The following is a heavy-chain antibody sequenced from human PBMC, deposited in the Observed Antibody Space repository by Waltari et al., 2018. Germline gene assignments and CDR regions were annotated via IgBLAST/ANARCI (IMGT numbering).Heavy chain of an antibody. CDR1: GFTFSSYG. CDR3: AKDDGY. CDR2: RWYDGSNK. Sequence: QVQLVESGGGVVQPGRSLRLSCAASGFTFSSYGMHWVRQAPGKGLEWVAVRWYDGSNKYYADSVKGRFTISRDNSKNTLYLQMNSLRAEDTAVYYCAKDDGYWGQGTLVTVSS. J-gene: IGHJ4*02. V-gene: IGHV3-33*06.